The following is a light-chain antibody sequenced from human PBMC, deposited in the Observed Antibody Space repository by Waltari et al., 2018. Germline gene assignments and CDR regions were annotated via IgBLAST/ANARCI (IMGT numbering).Light chain of an antibody. Sequence: IVMTQSPATLSVSPGERATLSCRASQSISTHLAWFQEKPGQAPRLLSYGASTRATGVPARFSGSGSGTYFTLVISSLQSEDFAVYYCQQYDKWLRYSFGQGTKLEIK. J-gene: IGKJ2*01. CDR1: QSISTH. CDR3: QQYDKWLRYS. V-gene: IGKV3-15*01. CDR2: GAS.